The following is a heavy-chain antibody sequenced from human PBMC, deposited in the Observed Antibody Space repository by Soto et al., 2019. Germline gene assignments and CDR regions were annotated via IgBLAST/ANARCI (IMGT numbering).Heavy chain of an antibody. Sequence: EVQLVESGGDLVQPGGSLRLSCAASRFTFSDYSMNWVRQAPGKGLEWVSYISGGGETIYYADSVRGRFTISRDNAKNSLFLQMSSLREEDTAVYYCARESPSSQWLPTRYFDYWGQGTLVTVSA. CDR1: RFTFSDYS. V-gene: IGHV3-48*02. D-gene: IGHD6-19*01. J-gene: IGHJ4*02. CDR3: ARESPSSQWLPTRYFDY. CDR2: ISGGGETI.